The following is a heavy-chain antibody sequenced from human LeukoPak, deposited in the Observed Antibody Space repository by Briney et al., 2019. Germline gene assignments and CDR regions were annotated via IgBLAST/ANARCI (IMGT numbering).Heavy chain of an antibody. V-gene: IGHV1-3*01. D-gene: IGHD4-23*01. CDR1: GYTFTSYT. Sequence: GASVKVSCKASGYTFTSYTMHWVRQAPGQRLEWMGWINAGNGNTKYSQKFRGRVTITRDTSASTAYMELSSLISEDTAVYYCARGTVAPNWFGPWGQGTLVTVSS. CDR2: INAGNGNT. J-gene: IGHJ5*02. CDR3: ARGTVAPNWFGP.